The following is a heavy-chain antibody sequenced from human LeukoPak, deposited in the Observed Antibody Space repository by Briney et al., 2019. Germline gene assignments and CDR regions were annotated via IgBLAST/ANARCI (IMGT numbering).Heavy chain of an antibody. Sequence: GGSLRLSCAASGFTFSSYSMNWVRQAPGKGLEWVSSISSSSSYIYYADSVKGRFTISRDNARNSLYLQMNSLRAEDTAIYYCARGVAVTGTWYWFDPWGQGTLVTVSS. CDR1: GFTFSSYS. J-gene: IGHJ5*02. D-gene: IGHD6-19*01. CDR2: ISSSSSYI. V-gene: IGHV3-21*01. CDR3: ARGVAVTGTWYWFDP.